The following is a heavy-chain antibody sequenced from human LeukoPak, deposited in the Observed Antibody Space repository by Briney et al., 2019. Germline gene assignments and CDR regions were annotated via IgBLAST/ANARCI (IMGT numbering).Heavy chain of an antibody. CDR1: GYTFTSYY. CDR2: INPSGGST. D-gene: IGHD4-11*01. Sequence: ASVKVSCKASGYTFTSYYMHWVRQAPGQGLEWMGIINPSGGSTSYAQKFQGRVTMTRYMSTSTVYMELSSLRSEDTAVYYCARATVNYYYMDVWGKGTTVTVSS. V-gene: IGHV1-46*01. CDR3: ARATVNYYYMDV. J-gene: IGHJ6*03.